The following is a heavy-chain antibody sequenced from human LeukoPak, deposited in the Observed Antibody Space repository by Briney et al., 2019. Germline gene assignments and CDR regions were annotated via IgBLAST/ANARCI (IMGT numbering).Heavy chain of an antibody. J-gene: IGHJ3*02. Sequence: ASVKVSCKASGYTFTSYDINWVRQATGKGLEWMGWMNPNSGNTGYAQKFQGRVTITRNTSISTAYMEPSSLRSEDTAVYYCARVIVGSYAFDIWGQGTMVTVSS. CDR1: GYTFTSYD. CDR3: ARVIVGSYAFDI. V-gene: IGHV1-8*03. D-gene: IGHD3-22*01. CDR2: MNPNSGNT.